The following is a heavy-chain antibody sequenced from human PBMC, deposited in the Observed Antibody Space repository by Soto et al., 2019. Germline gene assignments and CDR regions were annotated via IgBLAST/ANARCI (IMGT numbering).Heavy chain of an antibody. CDR2: ISFDGNII. CDR3: ARTFDTITYYFDY. D-gene: IGHD3-9*01. Sequence: GWSLRLSCAASEFSFSSYAMHWIRQAPGKGLEWVAVISFDGNIIQYADSVKGRFIISRDNSKNTLYLQMHSLSGEDTAVYYCARTFDTITYYFDYWGQGTLVTVSS. CDR1: EFSFSSYA. J-gene: IGHJ4*02. V-gene: IGHV3-30-3*01.